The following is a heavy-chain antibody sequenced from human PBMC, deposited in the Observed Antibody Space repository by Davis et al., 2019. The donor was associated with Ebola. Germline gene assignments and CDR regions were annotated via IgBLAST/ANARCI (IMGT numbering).Heavy chain of an antibody. Sequence: ASVKVSCKASGYTFTAFFIHWVRQSPGQGLEWMGRINPKSGATKYLQKFQGRVTMTTDTSTSTAYMEVGSLRSDDTAVYYCARAQFPTTSDHWGQGTLVTVSS. J-gene: IGHJ4*02. CDR3: ARAQFPTTSDH. CDR2: INPKSGAT. V-gene: IGHV1-2*06. CDR1: GYTFTAFF. D-gene: IGHD1-1*01.